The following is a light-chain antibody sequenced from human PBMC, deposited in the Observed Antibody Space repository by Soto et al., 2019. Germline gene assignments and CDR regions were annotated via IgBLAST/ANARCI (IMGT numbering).Light chain of an antibody. Sequence: EIVMTQSPATLSVSPGEGATLSCKASQTVYNNLAWYQQRPGQPPRLLIYDASTRATGISARFSGSGYGTDFTPPISSLQSEVFAFYFCQQCRNGPLISGGGTRVEIK. CDR2: DAS. CDR1: QTVYNN. V-gene: IGKV3-15*01. CDR3: QQCRNGPLI. J-gene: IGKJ4*01.